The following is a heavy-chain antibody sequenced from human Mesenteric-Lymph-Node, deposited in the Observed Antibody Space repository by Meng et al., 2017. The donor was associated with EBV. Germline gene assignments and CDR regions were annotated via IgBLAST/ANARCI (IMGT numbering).Heavy chain of an antibody. D-gene: IGHD1-7*01. V-gene: IGHV3-30-3*01. CDR3: VRYGNLFLDS. Sequence: QVQLVGSVGRVVQSGTSLRLSCAGSGFSFSDYAFNWVRQAPGKGLEWVAVISYDGTTKYYADSVKGRFTISRDNSQDTLFLQMDSLTTEDTASYYCVRYGNLFLDSWGQGTLVTVSS. CDR2: ISYDGTTK. CDR1: GFSFSDYA. J-gene: IGHJ4*02.